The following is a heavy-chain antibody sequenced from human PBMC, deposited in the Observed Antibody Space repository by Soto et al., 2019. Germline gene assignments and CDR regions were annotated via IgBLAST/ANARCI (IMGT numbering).Heavy chain of an antibody. CDR3: ARDRSDDLNSFDAFDL. D-gene: IGHD1-1*01. CDR1: GGSASMGSHY. CDR2: IYHSRST. Sequence: PSETLSLTCTVSGGSASMGSHYWSWIRQPPGKGLEWIAHIYHSRSTDYNPSLKSRVAISVALSRHQFSLRLDSVTAADTAVYYCARDRSDDLNSFDAFDLWGQGTMVTVSS. J-gene: IGHJ3*01. V-gene: IGHV4-61*01.